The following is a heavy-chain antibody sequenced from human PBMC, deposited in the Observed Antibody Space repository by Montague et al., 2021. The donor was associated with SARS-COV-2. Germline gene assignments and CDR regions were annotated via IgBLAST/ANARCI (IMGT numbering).Heavy chain of an antibody. V-gene: IGHV3-53*01. CDR1: GFTVSSNY. CDR2: IYSGGST. D-gene: IGHD2-15*01. J-gene: IGHJ3*02. Sequence: SLRLSCAASGFTVSSNYMSWVRQAPGKGLEWVSVIYSGGSTYYADSVKGRFTISRDNSKNTLYLQMNSLRAEDTAVYYCAAGIVVVVAAGDASDIWGQGTMVTVSS. CDR3: AAGIVVVVAAGDASDI.